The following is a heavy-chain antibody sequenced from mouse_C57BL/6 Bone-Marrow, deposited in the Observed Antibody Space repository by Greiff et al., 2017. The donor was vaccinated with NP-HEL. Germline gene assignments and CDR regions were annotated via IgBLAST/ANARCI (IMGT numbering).Heavy chain of an antibody. CDR1: GFTFSSYA. Sequence: EVKVVESGGGLVKPGGSLKLSCAASGFTFSSYAMSWVRQTPEKRLEWVATISDGGSYTYYPDNVKGRFTISRDNAKNNRYLQMSHLKSEDTAMYYCAREGVTTGVAYWGQGTLVTVSA. CDR3: AREGVTTGVAY. V-gene: IGHV5-4*01. D-gene: IGHD2-2*01. J-gene: IGHJ3*01. CDR2: ISDGGSYT.